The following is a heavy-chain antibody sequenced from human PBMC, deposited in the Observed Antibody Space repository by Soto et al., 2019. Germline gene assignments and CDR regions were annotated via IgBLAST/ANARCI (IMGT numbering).Heavy chain of an antibody. V-gene: IGHV3-11*01. CDR1: GFDFGDYY. D-gene: IGHD6-13*01. Sequence: PGGSLTLSCTASGFDFGDYYMSWIRQAPGKGLEWVSYIDSGDGTTYYTDSVKGRFTISRDNAKKTVYLQMSSLRVEDTALYYCVRPYYSSSWFPFDRWGQGTLVTVSS. J-gene: IGHJ4*02. CDR2: IDSGDGTT. CDR3: VRPYYSSSWFPFDR.